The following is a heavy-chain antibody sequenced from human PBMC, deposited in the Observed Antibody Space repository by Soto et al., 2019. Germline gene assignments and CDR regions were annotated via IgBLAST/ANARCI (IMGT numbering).Heavy chain of an antibody. CDR3: AREYSSGWSYYGMDV. J-gene: IGHJ6*02. CDR2: INHSGST. D-gene: IGHD6-19*01. CDR1: GGFLSGNA. V-gene: IGHV4-34*01. Sequence: PETLCHSCTVDGGFLSGNAWIGIRQPPGKGLEWIGEINHSGSTNYNPSLKSRVTISVDTSKNQFSLKLSSMTAADTAVYYCAREYSSGWSYYGMDVWGQGTIVT.